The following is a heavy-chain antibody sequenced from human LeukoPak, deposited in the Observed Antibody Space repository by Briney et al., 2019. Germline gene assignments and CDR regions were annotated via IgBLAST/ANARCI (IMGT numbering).Heavy chain of an antibody. Sequence: SETLSLTCTVSGGSISSYYWSWIRQPPGKGLEWIGYIYYSGSTNYNPSLKSRVTISVDTSKNQFSLKLSSVTAADTAVYYCARLVSRGSYWIDPWGQGTLVTVSS. V-gene: IGHV4-59*08. CDR1: GGSISSYY. CDR2: IYYSGST. CDR3: ARLVSRGSYWIDP. J-gene: IGHJ5*02. D-gene: IGHD1-26*01.